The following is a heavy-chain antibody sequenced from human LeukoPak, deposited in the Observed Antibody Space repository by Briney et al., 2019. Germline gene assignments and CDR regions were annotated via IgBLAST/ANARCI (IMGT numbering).Heavy chain of an antibody. Sequence: PGRSLRLSCAASGFTFSSFGMHWVRQAPGKGLEWVAVIWYDGTNKYYADSVKGRFTISRDNSKNTLYLQMNSLRAEDTAVYYCAKVAILRSGDFWSGEPHAFDYWGQGTLVTVSS. CDR1: GFTFSSFG. CDR2: IWYDGTNK. CDR3: AKVAILRSGDFWSGEPHAFDY. D-gene: IGHD3-3*01. V-gene: IGHV3-33*06. J-gene: IGHJ4*02.